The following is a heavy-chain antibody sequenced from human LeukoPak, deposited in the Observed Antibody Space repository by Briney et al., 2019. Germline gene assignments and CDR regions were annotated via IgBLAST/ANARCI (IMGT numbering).Heavy chain of an antibody. CDR3: ARDTAMVF. CDR2: IYYSGST. V-gene: IGHV4-39*07. J-gene: IGHJ4*02. CDR1: GGSISSSSYY. D-gene: IGHD5-18*01. Sequence: SETLSLTCTVSGGSISSSSYYWGWIRQPPGKGLEWIGSIYYSGSTYYNPSLKSRVTISVDTSKNQFSLKLSSVTAADTAVYYCARDTAMVFWGQGTLVTVSS.